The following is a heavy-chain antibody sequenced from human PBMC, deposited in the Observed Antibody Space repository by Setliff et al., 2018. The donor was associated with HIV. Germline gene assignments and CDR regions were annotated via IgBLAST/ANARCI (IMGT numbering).Heavy chain of an antibody. CDR2: MHYSGST. J-gene: IGHJ4*02. Sequence: PSETLSLTCTVSGGSISSSSYYWGWIRQPPGKGLEWIGSMHYSGSTNYNPSLKSRVTISVDTSKNQFSLKLSSVTAADTAVYYCASGGVWFGELYFDYWGQGTLVTVS. V-gene: IGHV4-39*01. CDR3: ASGGVWFGELYFDY. D-gene: IGHD3-10*01. CDR1: GGSISSSSYY.